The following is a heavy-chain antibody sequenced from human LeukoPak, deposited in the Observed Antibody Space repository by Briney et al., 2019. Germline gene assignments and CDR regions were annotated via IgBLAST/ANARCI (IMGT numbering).Heavy chain of an antibody. CDR1: GYTFTGYY. J-gene: IGHJ4*02. V-gene: IGHV1-2*02. CDR2: INPNSGGT. D-gene: IGHD3-22*01. CDR3: ARHLAYYYDSSGYYYVGALDY. Sequence: ASVKVSCTASGYTFTGYYMHWVRQAPGQGLEWMGWINPNSGGTNYAQKFQGRVTMTRDTSISTAYMELSRLRSDDTAVYYCARHLAYYYDSSGYYYVGALDYWGQGTLVTVSS.